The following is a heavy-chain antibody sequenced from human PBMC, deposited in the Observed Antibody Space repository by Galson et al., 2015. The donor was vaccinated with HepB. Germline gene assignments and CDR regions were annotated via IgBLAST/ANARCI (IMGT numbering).Heavy chain of an antibody. Sequence: SLRLSCAASGFNFNNYWMSWFRQAPGKGLEWVANIKQDGSEEYYVDSVKGRFTISRDSAKNSVYLQMNSLRDEDTAVYYCARGRRWPDFGDWYFAVWGRGTLVPVSS. CDR3: ARGRRWPDFGDWYFAV. CDR2: IKQDGSEE. J-gene: IGHJ2*01. D-gene: IGHD4-17*01. V-gene: IGHV3-7*01. CDR1: GFNFNNYW.